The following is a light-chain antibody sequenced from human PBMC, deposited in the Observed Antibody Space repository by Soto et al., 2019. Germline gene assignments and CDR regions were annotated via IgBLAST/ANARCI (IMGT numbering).Light chain of an antibody. Sequence: EIVLTQSPGTLSLSPGEEATLSCRASQSVDNNYLAWYQQKPGQPPRLIIYGASGRADGIPHRFSGSGFGTDFTLTISKVEPEDFAVYYCQQYGTPRSVTFGQGTRLEIK. CDR1: QSVDNNY. V-gene: IGKV3-20*01. CDR3: QQYGTPRSVT. J-gene: IGKJ5*01. CDR2: GAS.